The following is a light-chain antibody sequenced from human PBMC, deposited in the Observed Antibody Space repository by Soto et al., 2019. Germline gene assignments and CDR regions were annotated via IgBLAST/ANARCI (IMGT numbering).Light chain of an antibody. CDR3: QQSYSVRWS. CDR2: AAS. V-gene: IGKV1-39*01. J-gene: IGKJ1*01. Sequence: DIQMTQSPSSLSASVGDRVTITCRASQNIDTFLNWYQHKPGTAPKLLIHAASSLQSGVPSRFSATGSGTDFSLTISSLQPEDFATYYCQQSYSVRWSVGQGTKVEIK. CDR1: QNIDTF.